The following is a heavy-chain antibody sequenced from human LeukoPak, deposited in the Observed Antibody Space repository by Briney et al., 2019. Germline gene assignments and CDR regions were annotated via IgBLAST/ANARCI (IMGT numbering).Heavy chain of an antibody. CDR2: ISAYNGNT. D-gene: IGHD3-10*01. CDR1: SYTFTTYC. V-gene: IGHV1-18*01. CDR3: ARVGSWSYFDYFDY. Sequence: ASVKVFCKGSSYTFTTYCMCWVRQAPGQGLAWMGWISAYNGNTNYAQTLQGRVTMTTDTSTSTAYMELRSLRSDDTAVYYCARVGSWSYFDYFDYWGQRTLVTVSS. J-gene: IGHJ4*02.